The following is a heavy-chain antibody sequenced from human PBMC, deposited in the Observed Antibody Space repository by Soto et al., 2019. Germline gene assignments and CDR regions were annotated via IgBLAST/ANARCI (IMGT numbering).Heavy chain of an antibody. CDR2: IIPILGIA. CDR3: ARESVARIEGGAYYGMDV. J-gene: IGHJ6*02. Sequence: QVQLVQSGAAVKKPGSSVKVSCKASGGTFSSYTISWVRQAPGQGLEWMGRIIPILGIANYAQKFQGRVTITADKSTSTAYMELSSVRSEDTAVYYCARESVARIEGGAYYGMDVWGQGTTVTVSS. D-gene: IGHD3-16*01. V-gene: IGHV1-69*08. CDR1: GGTFSSYT.